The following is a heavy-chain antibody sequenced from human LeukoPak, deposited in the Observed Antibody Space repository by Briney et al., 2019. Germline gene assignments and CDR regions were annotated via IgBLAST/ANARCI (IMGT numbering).Heavy chain of an antibody. CDR1: AFIFSSYA. CDR3: AKSYSSDSYYGGDYFDY. D-gene: IGHD3-22*01. Sequence: GGSLRLSCAASAFIFSSYAMSWVRQAPGKGLERVSTISGSGGSTYYADSVKGRFTISRDNSKNTLYLQMNSLRAEDTALYYFAKSYSSDSYYGGDYFDYWGQGTLVTVSS. J-gene: IGHJ4*02. CDR2: ISGSGGST. V-gene: IGHV3-23*01.